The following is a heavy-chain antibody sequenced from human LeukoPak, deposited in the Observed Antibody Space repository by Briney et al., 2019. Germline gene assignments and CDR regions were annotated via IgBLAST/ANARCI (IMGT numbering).Heavy chain of an antibody. CDR3: ARSSGYSFDY. CDR1: GGSISSYY. D-gene: IGHD3-22*01. CDR2: IYYSGST. V-gene: IGHV4-59*12. Sequence: SETLSLTCTVSGGSISSYYWSWIRQPPGKGLEWIGYIYYSGSTYYNPSLKSRLTISVDTSKNRFSLKLSSMTAADTAVYYCARSSGYSFDYWGQGTLVTVSS. J-gene: IGHJ4*02.